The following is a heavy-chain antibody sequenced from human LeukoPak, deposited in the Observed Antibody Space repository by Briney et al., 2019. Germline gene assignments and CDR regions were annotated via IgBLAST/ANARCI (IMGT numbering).Heavy chain of an antibody. CDR2: ISWNSGSI. CDR1: GFTFDDYA. Sequence: PGRSLRLSCAASGFTFDDYAMHSVRQAPGKGLECVSGISWNSGSIGYADSLKGRFTISRDNAKNSLYLQMNSLRAEDTALYYCAKDAGDGYNLQHYIGYWGQGTLVTVSS. J-gene: IGHJ4*02. D-gene: IGHD5-24*01. CDR3: AKDAGDGYNLQHYIGY. V-gene: IGHV3-9*01.